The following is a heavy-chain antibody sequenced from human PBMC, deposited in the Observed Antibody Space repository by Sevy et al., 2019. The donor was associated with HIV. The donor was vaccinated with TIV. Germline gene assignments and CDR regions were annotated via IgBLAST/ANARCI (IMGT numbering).Heavy chain of an antibody. CDR2: IYTSGST. D-gene: IGHD4-17*01. CDR3: ARSDHGDYVGWLDP. Sequence: SETLSLTCTVFGGSISSHYWSWIRQPAGKGLEWVGRIYTSGSTSYNPSLKSRVTMSVDTSRNQFSLNLGPVTAADTALYYCARSDHGDYVGWLDPWGQGILVTVSS. V-gene: IGHV4-4*07. CDR1: GGSISSHY. J-gene: IGHJ5*02.